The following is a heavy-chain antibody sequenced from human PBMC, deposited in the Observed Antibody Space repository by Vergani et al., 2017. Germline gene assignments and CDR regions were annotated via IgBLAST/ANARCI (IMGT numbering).Heavy chain of an antibody. CDR1: GFTFSSYW. CDR2: IKQDGSEK. J-gene: IGHJ4*02. Sequence: EVQLLESGGGLVQPGGSLRLSCAASGFTFSSYWMSWVRQAPGKGLEWVANIKQDGSEKYYVDSVKGRFTISRDNAKNSLYLQMNSLRAEDTAVYYCARASDCSSTSCPGLYWGQGTLVTVSS. D-gene: IGHD2-2*01. CDR3: ARASDCSSTSCPGLY. V-gene: IGHV3-7*03.